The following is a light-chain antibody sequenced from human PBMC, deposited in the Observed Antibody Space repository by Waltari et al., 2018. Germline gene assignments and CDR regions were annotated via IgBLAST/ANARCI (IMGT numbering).Light chain of an antibody. CDR2: GVS. J-gene: IGLJ3*02. CDR3: SAWDSSLSARV. V-gene: IGLV2-23*02. CDR1: SSDVGSYNL. Sequence: QSALTQPASVSGSPGQSITISCTRTSSDVGSYNLVPWYQHRPGKAPKLIIYGVSKRPSGVSNRFSGSKSGNTASLTISGLRTEDEADYYCSAWDSSLSARVFGGGTKLTVL.